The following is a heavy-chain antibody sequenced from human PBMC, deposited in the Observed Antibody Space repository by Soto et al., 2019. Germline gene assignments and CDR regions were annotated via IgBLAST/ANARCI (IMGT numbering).Heavy chain of an antibody. V-gene: IGHV1-18*01. CDR3: ASGGYGDY. CDR2: ISAHNGNT. CDR1: GYIFTTYG. D-gene: IGHD3-16*01. Sequence: QVHLVQSGAEVKKPGASVKVSCKGSGYIFTTYGITWVRQAPGQGLEWMGWISAHNGNTNYAQKLQCRVTVTRDTSTSTAYMELRNLRSDDTAVYYCASGGYGDYWRHGALVTVSS. J-gene: IGHJ4*01.